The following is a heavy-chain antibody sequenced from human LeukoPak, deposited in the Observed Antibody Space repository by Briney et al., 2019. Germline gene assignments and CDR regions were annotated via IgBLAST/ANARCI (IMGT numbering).Heavy chain of an antibody. V-gene: IGHV3-30*02. CDR3: AKTSGYDYGAFDI. J-gene: IGHJ3*02. CDR1: GFTFSSYG. D-gene: IGHD5-12*01. CDR2: IRYDGSNK. Sequence: GGSLRLSCAASGFTFSSYGMHWVRQAPGKGLEWVAFIRYDGSNKYYADSVKGRFTISRDNSKNTLYLQMNSLRAEDTAVYYCAKTSGYDYGAFDIWGQGTMVTVSS.